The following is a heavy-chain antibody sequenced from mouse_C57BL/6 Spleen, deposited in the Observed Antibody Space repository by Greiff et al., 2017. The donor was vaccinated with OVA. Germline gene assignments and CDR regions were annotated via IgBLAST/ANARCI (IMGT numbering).Heavy chain of an antibody. V-gene: IGHV1-4*01. CDR2: INPSSGYT. J-gene: IGHJ2*01. CDR1: GYTFTSYT. D-gene: IGHD2-2*01. CDR3: ARGGVTTERTFDY. Sequence: QVQLQQSGAELVRPGASVKMSCKASGYTFTSYTMHWVKQRPGQGLEWIGYINPSSGYTKYNQKFKDKATLTADKSSSTAYMQLSSLTSEDSAVYYCARGGVTTERTFDYWGQGTTLTVSS.